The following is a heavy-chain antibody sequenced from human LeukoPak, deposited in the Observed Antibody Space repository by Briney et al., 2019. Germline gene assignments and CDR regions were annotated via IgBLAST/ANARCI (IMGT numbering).Heavy chain of an antibody. V-gene: IGHV3-23*01. Sequence: GGSLRLSCAASGFTFSSYAMSWVRQAPGKGLEWVSGISSSGGSTYYADSVKGRFTISRDNSKNTLYLQMNSLRAEDTAVYYCASDYYYGPPTDWGQGTLATVSS. J-gene: IGHJ4*02. CDR3: ASDYYYGPPTD. D-gene: IGHD3-22*01. CDR2: ISSSGGST. CDR1: GFTFSSYA.